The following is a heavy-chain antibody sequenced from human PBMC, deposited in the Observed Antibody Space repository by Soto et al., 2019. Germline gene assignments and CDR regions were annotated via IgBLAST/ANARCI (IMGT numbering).Heavy chain of an antibody. V-gene: IGHV3-33*01. CDR1: GFTFSSYG. CDR2: TWYDGSNK. D-gene: IGHD4-17*01. CDR3: ARGGTDYGGNSDY. J-gene: IGHJ4*02. Sequence: QVQLVESGGGVVQPGRSLRLSCAASGFTFSSYGMHWVRQAPGKGLEWVAVTWYDGSNKYYADSVKGRFTISRDNSTNTRYLQMNRLIAEDTAVYYCARGGTDYGGNSDYWGQGTLVTVCS.